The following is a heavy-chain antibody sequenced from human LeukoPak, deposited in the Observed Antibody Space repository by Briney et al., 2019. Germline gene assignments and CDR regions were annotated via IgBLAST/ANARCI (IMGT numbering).Heavy chain of an antibody. CDR2: IRSTTNGYAT. Sequence: GGSLRLSCAASGFTFSGFALHWVRQASGKGLEWVGRIRSTTNGYATAYAASVKGRFTISRDDSKNTAYLQMDSLKTEDTAVYYCTGNYYGSGSYADFDYWGQGTLVTVSS. CDR3: TGNYYGSGSYADFDY. CDR1: GFTFSGFA. J-gene: IGHJ4*02. V-gene: IGHV3-73*01. D-gene: IGHD3-10*01.